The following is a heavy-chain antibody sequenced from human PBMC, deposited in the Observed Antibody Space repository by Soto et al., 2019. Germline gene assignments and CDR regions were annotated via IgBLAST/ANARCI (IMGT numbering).Heavy chain of an antibody. CDR1: GFSLSTSGVG. CDR2: IYWDDAK. Sequence: QITLKESGPTLVKPTQTLTLTCTFSGFSLSTSGVGVGWIRQPPGKALEWVALIYWDDAKEYSPSLKSRLTITKDTSKNQVALTRTNVDPVDTATYYCAPNGGGDRILDYWGQGTLVTVSS. J-gene: IGHJ4*02. CDR3: APNGGGDRILDY. D-gene: IGHD3-16*01. V-gene: IGHV2-5*02.